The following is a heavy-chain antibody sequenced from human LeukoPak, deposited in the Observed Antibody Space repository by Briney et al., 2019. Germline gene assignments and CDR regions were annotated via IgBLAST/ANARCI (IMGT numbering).Heavy chain of an antibody. D-gene: IGHD4-17*01. CDR3: ATTSRTVTGLDY. J-gene: IGHJ4*02. CDR2: IKPDGNEK. CDR1: GFTLTTYW. V-gene: IGHV3-7*01. Sequence: GGSLRLSCTASGFTLTTYWLTWVRQAPGKGLEWVAIIKPDGNEKYYVDSVKGRFTISRDNAENSLYPQMNSLRAEDTAIYYCATTSRTVTGLDYWGQGTLVTVSS.